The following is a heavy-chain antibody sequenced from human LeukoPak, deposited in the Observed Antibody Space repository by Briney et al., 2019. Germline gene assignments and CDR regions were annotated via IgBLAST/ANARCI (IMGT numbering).Heavy chain of an antibody. CDR2: INPNSGGT. J-gene: IGHJ5*02. CDR3: ARDLSSPLAGYYYGSGSTWFDP. Sequence: ASVRVSCKASGYTFTGYYTHWVRQAPGQGLEWMGWINPNSGGTNYAQKFQGWVTMTRDTSISTAYMELSRLRSDDTAVYYCARDLSSPLAGYYYGSGSTWFDPWGQGTLVTVSS. CDR1: GYTFTGYY. D-gene: IGHD3-10*01. V-gene: IGHV1-2*04.